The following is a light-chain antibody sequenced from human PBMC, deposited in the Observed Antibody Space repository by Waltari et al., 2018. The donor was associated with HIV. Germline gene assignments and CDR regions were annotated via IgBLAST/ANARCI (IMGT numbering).Light chain of an antibody. J-gene: IGLJ2*01. CDR2: DVN. V-gene: IGLV2-11*01. CDR3: CSYADTYFVL. CDR1: SSDVGGYNY. Sequence: QSALTQPRSVSGSPGQSVTISCTGTSSDVGGYNYVSWYQHHPNKGPKLLIYDVNKRPSGVPDPCSGSKSGNTASLTISGPQAEDEAYYYCCSYADTYFVLFGGRTKLTVL.